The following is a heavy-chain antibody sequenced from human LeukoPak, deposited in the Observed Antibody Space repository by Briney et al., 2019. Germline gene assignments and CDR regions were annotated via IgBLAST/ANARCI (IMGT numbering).Heavy chain of an antibody. CDR3: ARRSTGKPYFDY. V-gene: IGHV4-4*09. Sequence: SETLTLTCTVSGGSISSFYWSWIRQPPGKGLEWIGYIYTSGSTNYNPSLKSRVTISVDTSKNQFSLKLSSVTAADTAVYYCARRSTGKPYFDYWGQGTLVTVSS. CDR1: GGSISSFY. CDR2: IYTSGST. D-gene: IGHD1-1*01. J-gene: IGHJ4*02.